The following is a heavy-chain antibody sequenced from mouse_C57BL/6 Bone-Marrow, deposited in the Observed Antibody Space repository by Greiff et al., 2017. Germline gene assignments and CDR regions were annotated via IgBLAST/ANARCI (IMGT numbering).Heavy chain of an antibody. CDR3: ARLSIYEGFLWFAY. V-gene: IGHV2-2*01. CDR1: GFSLTSYG. J-gene: IGHJ3*01. Sequence: QVQLQQSGPGLVQPSQSLSITCTVSGFSLTSYGVHWVRQSPGKGLEWLGVIWSGGSTDYNAAFISRLSISKDNSKSQVFFKMNSLQADDTAIYYCARLSIYEGFLWFAYWGQGTLVTVSA. D-gene: IGHD2-3*01. CDR2: IWSGGST.